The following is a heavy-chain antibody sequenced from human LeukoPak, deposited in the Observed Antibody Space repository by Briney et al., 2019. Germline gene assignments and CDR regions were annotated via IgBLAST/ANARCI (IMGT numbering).Heavy chain of an antibody. CDR3: ARGPSSGRKYFQH. J-gene: IGHJ1*01. Sequence: SETLSLTCTVSGGSISSYYWSWIRQPPGKGLEWIGYIYYSGSTNYNPSLKSRVTISVDTSKNQFSLKLSSVTAADTAVYYCARGPSSGRKYFQHWGQGTLVTVSS. D-gene: IGHD3-22*01. V-gene: IGHV4-59*01. CDR1: GGSISSYY. CDR2: IYYSGST.